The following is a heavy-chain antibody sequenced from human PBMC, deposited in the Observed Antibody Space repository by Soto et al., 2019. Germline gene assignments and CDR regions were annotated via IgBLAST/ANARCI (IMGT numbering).Heavy chain of an antibody. V-gene: IGHV5-51*01. CDR3: ARNKGYCSSTSCYGMDV. J-gene: IGHJ6*02. CDR1: GYSFTSYW. CDR2: IYPGDSDT. D-gene: IGHD2-2*01. Sequence: PGESLKISCKGSGYSFTSYWIVWVRQMPGKGLAWMGTIYPGDSDTRYSPSFQGQVTISADKSISTAYLQWNSLKASDTAMYFCARNKGYCSSTSCYGMDVWGQGATVTVSS.